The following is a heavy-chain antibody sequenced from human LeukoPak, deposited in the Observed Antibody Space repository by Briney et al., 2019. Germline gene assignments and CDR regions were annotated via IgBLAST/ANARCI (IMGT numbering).Heavy chain of an antibody. V-gene: IGHV1-2*02. CDR1: GYTFTDHY. J-gene: IGHJ5*02. CDR2: IYPKSGGT. CDR3: ARIAGSGSLNWFDP. D-gene: IGHD3-10*01. Sequence: ASVKVCCKASGYTFTDHYIHWMRQAPGQGPEWMGWIYPKSGGTNSAQKFQGRVTLTRDTSISTTYMELTGLRSDDTAVYYCARIAGSGSLNWFDPWGQGTLVTVSS.